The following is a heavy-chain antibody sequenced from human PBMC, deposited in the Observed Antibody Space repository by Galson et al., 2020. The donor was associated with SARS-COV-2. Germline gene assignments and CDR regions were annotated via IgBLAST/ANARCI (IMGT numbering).Heavy chain of an antibody. CDR1: GGSISSSNW. V-gene: IGHV4-4*02. CDR2: IYHSGST. Sequence: SETLSLTCAVSGGSISSSNWWSWVRQPPGKGLEWIGAIYHSGSTNYNPSLKSRVTISVDKSKNQFSLKLSSVTAADTAVYYCARNLNPQVGPVYYYGMDVWGEGATVTVSS. CDR3: ARNLNPQVGPVYYYGMDV. J-gene: IGHJ6*04. D-gene: IGHD1-26*01.